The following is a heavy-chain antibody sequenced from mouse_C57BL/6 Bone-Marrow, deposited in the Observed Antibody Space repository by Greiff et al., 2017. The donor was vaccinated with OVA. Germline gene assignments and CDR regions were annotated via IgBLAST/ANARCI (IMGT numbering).Heavy chain of an antibody. CDR3: ARGYGYSDY. CDR2: IYPGSGST. J-gene: IGHJ2*01. V-gene: IGHV1-55*01. D-gene: IGHD1-1*02. Sequence: QVQLQQSGAELVKPGASVKLSCKASGYTFTSYWITWVKQRPGQGLEWIGDIYPGSGSTNYNEKFKSKATLTVDTSSSTAYMQLSSLTSEDSAVYYCARGYGYSDYWGQGTTLTVSS. CDR1: GYTFTSYW.